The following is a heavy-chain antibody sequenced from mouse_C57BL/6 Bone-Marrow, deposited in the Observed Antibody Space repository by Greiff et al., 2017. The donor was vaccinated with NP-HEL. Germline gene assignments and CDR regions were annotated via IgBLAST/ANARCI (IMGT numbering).Heavy chain of an antibody. D-gene: IGHD1-1*01. Sequence: EVKLVESGGGLVKPGGSLKLSCAASGFTFSSYAMSWVRQTPEKRLEWVATISDGGSYTYYPDNVKGRFTISRDNAKNNLYLQMSHLKSEDTAMYYCARDFIGVWGTGTTVTVSS. CDR2: ISDGGSYT. CDR1: GFTFSSYA. V-gene: IGHV5-4*01. CDR3: ARDFIGV. J-gene: IGHJ1*03.